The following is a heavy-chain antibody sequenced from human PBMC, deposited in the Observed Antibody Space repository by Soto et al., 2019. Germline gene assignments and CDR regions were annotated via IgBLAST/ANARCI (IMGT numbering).Heavy chain of an antibody. J-gene: IGHJ4*02. CDR1: GFTFSTYG. Sequence: QVQLVESGGGVVQPGRSLRLSCAAAGFTFSTYGIHWVRQAPGKGLEWVAVIWHDGSNKYYADSVKGRFTISRDNSKNTLYLEMNRLRVEDTAVYYCARAVGPFDYWGQGTLVTVSS. D-gene: IGHD1-26*01. CDR2: IWHDGSNK. V-gene: IGHV3-33*01. CDR3: ARAVGPFDY.